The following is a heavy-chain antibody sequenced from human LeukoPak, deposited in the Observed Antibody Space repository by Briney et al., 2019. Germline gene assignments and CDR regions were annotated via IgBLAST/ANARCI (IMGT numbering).Heavy chain of an antibody. Sequence: SETLSLTCTVSGYSISSGYYWGWIRPPPGKGLEWIGSIYHSGSTYYNPSLKSRVTISVDTSKNQFSLKLSSVTAADTAVYYCAGERPNYYGSGSYHPNWGQGTLVTVSS. CDR2: IYHSGST. V-gene: IGHV4-38-2*02. CDR3: AGERPNYYGSGSYHPN. J-gene: IGHJ4*02. D-gene: IGHD3-10*01. CDR1: GYSISSGYY.